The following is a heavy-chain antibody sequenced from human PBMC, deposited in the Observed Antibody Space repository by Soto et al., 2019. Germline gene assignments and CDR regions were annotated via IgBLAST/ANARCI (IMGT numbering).Heavy chain of an antibody. CDR1: GFTFRSYV. J-gene: IGHJ4*02. CDR3: ARWGTTGGLDE. Sequence: QVQLVESGGGVVQPGTSLRLSCVGSGFTFRSYVIHWVRQAPGKGLEWVALTSYDGSNNFYGDSVKGRFTISRHNSRNTVELQMYSLRFHDTALYYCARWGTTGGLDEWGQGTLVAVSS. D-gene: IGHD3-16*01. V-gene: IGHV3-33*05. CDR2: TSYDGSNN.